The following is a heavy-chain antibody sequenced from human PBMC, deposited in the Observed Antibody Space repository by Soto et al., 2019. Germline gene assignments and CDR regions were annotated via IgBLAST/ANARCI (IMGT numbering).Heavy chain of an antibody. V-gene: IGHV1-3*01. CDR1: GYTFTDYA. J-gene: IGHJ4*02. Sequence: VKVSCKASGYTFTDYALHWVRQAPGQRLEWMGWMNAGVGNTLYSQKFQGRITITRDTSASTAYMELNSLKSEDTAIYYCARDTGYTFGSLNYWGPGTLVTVSS. CDR3: ARDTGYTFGSLNY. CDR2: MNAGVGNT. D-gene: IGHD5-18*01.